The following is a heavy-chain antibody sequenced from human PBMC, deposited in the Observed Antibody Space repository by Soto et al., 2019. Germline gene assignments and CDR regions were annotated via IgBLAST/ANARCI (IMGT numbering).Heavy chain of an antibody. V-gene: IGHV5-10-1*01. Sequence: GESLKISCKGSGYSFTSYWISWVRQMPGKGLEWMGRIDPSDSYTNYSPSSQGHVTISADKSISTAYLQWSSLKASDTAMYYCARSLIAAAGDYYYYGMDVWGQGTTVTVSS. CDR2: IDPSDSYT. J-gene: IGHJ6*02. D-gene: IGHD6-13*01. CDR3: ARSLIAAAGDYYYYGMDV. CDR1: GYSFTSYW.